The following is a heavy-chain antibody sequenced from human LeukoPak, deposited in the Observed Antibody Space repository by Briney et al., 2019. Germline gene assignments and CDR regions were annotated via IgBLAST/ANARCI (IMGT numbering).Heavy chain of an antibody. D-gene: IGHD6-19*01. CDR3: ARDIAVAGTRNFDY. J-gene: IGHJ4*02. Sequence: GSSVKVSCKASGGTFSSYAISWVRQAPGQGLDWMGRIIPILGIANYAQKFQGRVTITADKSTSTAYMELSSLRSEDTAVYYCARDIAVAGTRNFDYWGQGTLVTVSS. V-gene: IGHV1-69*04. CDR2: IIPILGIA. CDR1: GGTFSSYA.